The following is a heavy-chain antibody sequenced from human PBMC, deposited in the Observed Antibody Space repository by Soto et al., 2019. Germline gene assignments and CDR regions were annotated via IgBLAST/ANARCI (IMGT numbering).Heavy chain of an antibody. J-gene: IGHJ4*02. CDR2: IYSGGST. CDR3: ARGYSSSWYVGLGY. Sequence: EVQLVESGGGWIQPGGSLRVSCAASGFTVSSNYMSWVRQAPGKGLEWVSLIYSGGSTYYADSVKGRFNIARDNSKNTLYLQMSSLRAEDTAVYYCARGYSSSWYVGLGYWGQGTLVTVSS. V-gene: IGHV3-53*01. CDR1: GFTVSSNY. D-gene: IGHD6-13*01.